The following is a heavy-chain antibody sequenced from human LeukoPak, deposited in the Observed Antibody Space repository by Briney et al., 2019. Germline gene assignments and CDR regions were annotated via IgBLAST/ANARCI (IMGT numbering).Heavy chain of an antibody. J-gene: IGHJ4*02. CDR1: GGSFSGYY. Sequence: SETLSLTCAVYGGSFSGYYWSWIRQPPGKGLEWIGEINHSGSTNYNPSLKSRVTISVDTSKNQFSLKLSSVTAADTAVYYCARGVLRDGYKPYYFDYWGQGTLVTVSS. D-gene: IGHD5-24*01. CDR2: INHSGST. CDR3: ARGVLRDGYKPYYFDY. V-gene: IGHV4-34*01.